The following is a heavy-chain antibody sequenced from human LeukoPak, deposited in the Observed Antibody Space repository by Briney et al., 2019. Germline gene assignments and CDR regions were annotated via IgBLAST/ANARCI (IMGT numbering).Heavy chain of an antibody. Sequence: SGTLSLTCAVSGGSISSSNWWSWVRQPPGKGLEWIGEIYHSGSTNYNPSLKSRVTISVDKSKNQFSLMLSSVTAADTAVYYCARESTSARRCTSTSCYTGSFDIWGQGTMVTVSS. J-gene: IGHJ3*02. V-gene: IGHV4-4*02. D-gene: IGHD2-2*02. CDR1: GGSISSSNW. CDR3: ARESTSARRCTSTSCYTGSFDI. CDR2: IYHSGST.